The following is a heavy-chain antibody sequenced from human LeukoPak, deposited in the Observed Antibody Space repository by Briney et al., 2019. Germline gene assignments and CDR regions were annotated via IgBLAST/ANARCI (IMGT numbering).Heavy chain of an antibody. J-gene: IGHJ4*02. D-gene: IGHD3-22*01. CDR1: GFTFSSYS. CDR2: ISSSSSYI. CDR3: ARVYDSSGYYYGAADY. Sequence: GGSLRLSCAASGFTFSSYSMNWVRQAPGKGLEWASSISSSSSYIYYADSVKGRFTISRDNAKNSLYLQMNSLRAEDTAVYYCARVYDSSGYYYGAADYWGQGTLVTVSS. V-gene: IGHV3-21*01.